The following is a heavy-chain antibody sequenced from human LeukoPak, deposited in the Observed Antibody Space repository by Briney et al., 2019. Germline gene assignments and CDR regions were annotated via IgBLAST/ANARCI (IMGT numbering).Heavy chain of an antibody. CDR1: GFTFTSYS. V-gene: IGHV3-21*01. Sequence: GGSLRLSCAASGFTFTSYSMSWVRQAPGKGLEWVSSISSSGAYIYYADSMKGRFTISRDNSKNTLYLQMNSLRAEDTAVYYCARGGGLEYYSGDYFDYWGQGTLVTVSS. CDR3: ARGGGLEYYSGDYFDY. J-gene: IGHJ4*02. D-gene: IGHD3-10*01. CDR2: ISSSGAYI.